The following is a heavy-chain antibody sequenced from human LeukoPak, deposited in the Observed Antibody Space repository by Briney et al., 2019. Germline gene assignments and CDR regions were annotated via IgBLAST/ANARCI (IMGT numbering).Heavy chain of an antibody. CDR3: ARVRSNYYDSSGYYYRPYDWFDP. CDR1: GFTFSSYP. Sequence: GGSLRLSCAASGFTFSSYPLNWVRQAPGKGLEWVSSISTSNTYIYYADSLQGRFTISRDNAKNPLYLQMNSLRAEDTAVYYCARVRSNYYDSSGYYYRPYDWFDPWGQGTLVTVSS. D-gene: IGHD3-22*01. J-gene: IGHJ5*02. CDR2: ISTSNTYI. V-gene: IGHV3-21*01.